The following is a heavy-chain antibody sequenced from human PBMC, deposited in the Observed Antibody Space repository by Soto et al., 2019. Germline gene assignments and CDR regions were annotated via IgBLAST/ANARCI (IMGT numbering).Heavy chain of an antibody. Sequence: SETLSLTCFVSGGSIGSNNYYWGWIRQPPGKGLEWIGSMSYSRSTYYNTYLKSRVTISVDTSKNQFSLKLTFLTAADTVVFYFASHLLPTNWGGGYFDYWGQGPLVTVSS. CDR2: MSYSRST. CDR1: GGSIGSNNYY. CDR3: ASHLLPTNWGGGYFDY. J-gene: IGHJ4*02. D-gene: IGHD7-27*01. V-gene: IGHV4-39*01.